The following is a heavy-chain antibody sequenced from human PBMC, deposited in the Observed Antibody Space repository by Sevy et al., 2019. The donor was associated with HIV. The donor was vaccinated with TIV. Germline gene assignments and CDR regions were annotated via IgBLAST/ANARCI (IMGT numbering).Heavy chain of an antibody. CDR1: GFTFSSHS. D-gene: IGHD2-2*01. Sequence: GGSLRLSCAASGFTFSSHSFNWVRQAPGKGLEWISYISSTSSTIFYADSVMDRFTISRDNAKNSSYLQMNSLGAEDTAVYYCASPLGYCSSTSCPYIFDIWGQGTMVTVSS. CDR2: ISSTSSTI. V-gene: IGHV3-48*01. J-gene: IGHJ3*02. CDR3: ASPLGYCSSTSCPYIFDI.